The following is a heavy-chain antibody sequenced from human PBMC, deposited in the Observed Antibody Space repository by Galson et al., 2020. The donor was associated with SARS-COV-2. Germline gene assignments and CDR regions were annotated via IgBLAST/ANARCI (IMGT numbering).Heavy chain of an antibody. D-gene: IGHD3-10*01. V-gene: IGHV5-51*01. CDR2: IYPGDSDT. CDR3: ARLPRGCITMVRGVPSPFCYYYGMDV. J-gene: IGHJ6*02. CDR1: GYSFTSYW. Sequence: GESLKISCKSSGYSFTSYWIGWVRQMPGKGLEWMGIIYPGDSDTRYSPSFQGQVTISADKSISTAYLQWSSLTASDTAMYYCARLPRGCITMVRGVPSPFCYYYGMDVWGQGTTVTVSS.